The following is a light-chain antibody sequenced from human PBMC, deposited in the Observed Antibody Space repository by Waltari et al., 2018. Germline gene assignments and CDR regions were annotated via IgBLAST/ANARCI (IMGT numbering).Light chain of an antibody. V-gene: IGLV2-23*01. Sequence: QSALTQPASVSGSPGQSITISCTGISSDFRNYNLVSWYQQHPGEAPKLIISEEIKRPSGVSNRCPGSKSGDTASLTISGLQAADESDYYCCSYAGVSTWVFGGGTKVTVL. CDR2: EEI. CDR1: SSDFRNYNL. J-gene: IGLJ3*02. CDR3: CSYAGVSTWV.